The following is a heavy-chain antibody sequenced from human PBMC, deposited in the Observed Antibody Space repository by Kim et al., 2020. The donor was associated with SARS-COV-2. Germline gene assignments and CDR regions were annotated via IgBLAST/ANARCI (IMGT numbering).Heavy chain of an antibody. D-gene: IGHD6-25*01. CDR3: ARDSATVRGDAFDI. J-gene: IGHJ3*02. Sequence: AQKLQGRVTMTTDTSTSTAYMELRSLRSDDTAVYYCARDSATVRGDAFDIWGQGTMVTVSS. V-gene: IGHV1-18*01.